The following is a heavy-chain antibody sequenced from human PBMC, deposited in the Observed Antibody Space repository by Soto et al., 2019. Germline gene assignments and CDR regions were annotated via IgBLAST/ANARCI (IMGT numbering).Heavy chain of an antibody. J-gene: IGHJ5*02. CDR1: GGSFRGYY. D-gene: IGHD2-15*01. Sequence: SETLSLTCAVYGGSFRGYYRSWIRQPPGKGLEWIGEINHSGSTNYNPSLKSRVTISVDTSKNQFSLKLSSVTAADTAVYYCARGHCSGGSCYFWFDPWGQGTLVTVSS. CDR3: ARGHCSGGSCYFWFDP. V-gene: IGHV4-34*01. CDR2: INHSGST.